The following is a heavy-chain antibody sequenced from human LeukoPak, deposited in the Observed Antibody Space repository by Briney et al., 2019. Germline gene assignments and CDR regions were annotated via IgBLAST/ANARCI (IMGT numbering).Heavy chain of an antibody. CDR3: ARAPSEIGGYYPEYFRH. J-gene: IGHJ1*01. V-gene: IGHV3-23*01. D-gene: IGHD3-22*01. CDR2: ISGRGDKT. Sequence: GGSLRLSCAASGFTFSNYAMSWVRQAPGRGLEWVSAISGRGDKTYHADSVKGRFTISRDNSRNTLSLQVNSLRAEDTGVYCCARAPSEIGGYYPEYFRHWGQGTLVTVSS. CDR1: GFTFSNYA.